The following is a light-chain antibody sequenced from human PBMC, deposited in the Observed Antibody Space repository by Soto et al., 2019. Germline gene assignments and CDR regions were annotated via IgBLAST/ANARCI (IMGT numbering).Light chain of an antibody. CDR1: SSDVGGYNY. CDR2: EVS. CDR3: TSYTSTNTPVV. V-gene: IGLV2-14*01. Sequence: QSALTQPASGSGSPGQSITISCTGTSSDVGGYNYVSWYQHHPGRAPKLIIYEVSHRPSGVSNRFSGSKSGNTASLTISGLQAEDEADYYCTSYTSTNTPVVFGGGTKLTVL. J-gene: IGLJ2*01.